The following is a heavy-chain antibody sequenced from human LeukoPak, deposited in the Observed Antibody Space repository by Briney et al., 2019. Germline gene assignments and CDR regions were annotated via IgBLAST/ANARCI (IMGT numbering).Heavy chain of an antibody. CDR3: ARVKGSYFDY. CDR1: GFPFSSYS. J-gene: IGHJ4*02. CDR2: ICSSGSSI. Sequence: GRSLRLSCVGSGFPFSSYSMIWVRQAPGKGLEWVSYICSSGSSIYFVDSVKGRFTVSRDNAKNSLFLQMNSPRVEDTSTYFCARVKGSYFDYWGQGALVTVSS. V-gene: IGHV3-48*01. D-gene: IGHD2-15*01.